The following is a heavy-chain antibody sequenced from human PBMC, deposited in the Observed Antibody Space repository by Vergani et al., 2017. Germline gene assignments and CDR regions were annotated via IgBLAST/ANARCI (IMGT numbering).Heavy chain of an antibody. CDR2: IYYSGST. J-gene: IGHJ3*02. V-gene: IGHV4-39*01. CDR3: ARLQLDAFDI. CDR1: GGSISSSSYY. Sequence: QLQLQESGPGLVKPSETLSLTCTVSGGSISSSSYYWGWIRQPPGKGLEWIGSIYYSGSTYYNPSLKSRGTISVDTSKNQFSLKLSSVTAADTAVYYCARLQLDAFDIWGQGTMVTVSS. D-gene: IGHD1-1*01.